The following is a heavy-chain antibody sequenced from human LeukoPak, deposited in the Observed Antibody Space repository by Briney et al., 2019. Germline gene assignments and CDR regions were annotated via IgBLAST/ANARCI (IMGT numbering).Heavy chain of an antibody. Sequence: ASVKVSCKASGYTFISYDINWVRQAPGQGLEWMGWMNPNSGNTGYAQKFQGRVTITRNTSISTAYMELSCLTSEDTAVYYCTRGGEDIVVVPAAPWANWFDPWGQGTLVTVSS. D-gene: IGHD2-2*01. CDR3: TRGGEDIVVVPAAPWANWFDP. CDR2: MNPNSGNT. V-gene: IGHV1-8*03. J-gene: IGHJ5*02. CDR1: GYTFISYD.